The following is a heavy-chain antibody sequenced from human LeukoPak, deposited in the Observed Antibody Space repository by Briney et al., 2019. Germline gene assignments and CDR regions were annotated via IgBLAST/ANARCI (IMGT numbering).Heavy chain of an antibody. J-gene: IGHJ4*02. CDR2: IRYDGSNK. CDR3: AKGRPNYYGSGSYAYYFDY. Sequence: GGSLRLSCAASGFTFSSYGMHWVRQAPGKGLEWVAFIRYDGSNKYYADSVKGRFTISRDNSKNTLYLQMNSLRAEDTAVYYCAKGRPNYYGSGSYAYYFDYWGQGTLVTVSS. D-gene: IGHD3-10*01. V-gene: IGHV3-30*02. CDR1: GFTFSSYG.